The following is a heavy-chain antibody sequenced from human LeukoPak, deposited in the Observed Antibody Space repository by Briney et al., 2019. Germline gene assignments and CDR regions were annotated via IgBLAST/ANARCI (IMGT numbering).Heavy chain of an antibody. D-gene: IGHD3-10*01. J-gene: IGHJ4*02. CDR1: GFTVSSNY. CDR3: ARILHYYGSGSYPFDY. Sequence: GGSLRLSCAASGFTVSSNYMIWVRQAPGKGLEWVSVIYSGGSTYYADSVKGRFTISRDNSKNTLYLQMNSLRAEDTAVYYCARILHYYGSGSYPFDYWGQGTLVTVSS. V-gene: IGHV3-53*01. CDR2: IYSGGST.